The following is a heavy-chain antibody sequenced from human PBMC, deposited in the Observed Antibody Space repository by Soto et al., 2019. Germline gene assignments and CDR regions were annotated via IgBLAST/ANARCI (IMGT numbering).Heavy chain of an antibody. V-gene: IGHV3-9*01. CDR2: ISWNSGSI. CDR1: GFTFDDYA. CDR3: AKTTTGQQEHFDY. D-gene: IGHD1-1*01. Sequence: SLRLSCAASGFTFDDYAMHWVRQAPGKGLEWVSGISWNSGSIGYADSVKGRFTISRDNAKNSLYLQMNSLRAEDTALYYCAKTTTGQQEHFDYWGQGTLVTVSS. J-gene: IGHJ4*02.